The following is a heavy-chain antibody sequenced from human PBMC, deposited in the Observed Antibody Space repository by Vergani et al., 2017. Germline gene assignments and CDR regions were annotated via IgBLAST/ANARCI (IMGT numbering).Heavy chain of an antibody. J-gene: IGHJ4*02. CDR3: ASPNNSIAVAGTFDY. D-gene: IGHD6-19*01. Sequence: QVQLVQSGAEVKKPGSSVKVSCKASGGTFSSYAISWVRQAPGQGLEWMGRIIPIFGTANYAQKFQGRVTITADESTSTAYMELSSLRSEDTAVYYCASPNNSIAVAGTFDYWGQGTLVTVSS. CDR2: IIPIFGTA. CDR1: GGTFSSYA. V-gene: IGHV1-69*18.